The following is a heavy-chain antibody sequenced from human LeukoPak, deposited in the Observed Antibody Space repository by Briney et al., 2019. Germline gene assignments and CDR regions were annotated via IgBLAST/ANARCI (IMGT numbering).Heavy chain of an antibody. J-gene: IGHJ3*02. CDR1: GGSISSYY. Sequence: SETLSLTCTVSGGSISSYYWTWIRQPAGKGLEWIGRIYTSGSTDYNPSLKSRVTMSIDTSKNQFSLKLSSVTSADTAVYYCARAGRKAEPGTFDIWGQGTMVTVSS. CDR3: ARAGRKAEPGTFDI. D-gene: IGHD6-19*01. V-gene: IGHV4-4*07. CDR2: IYTSGST.